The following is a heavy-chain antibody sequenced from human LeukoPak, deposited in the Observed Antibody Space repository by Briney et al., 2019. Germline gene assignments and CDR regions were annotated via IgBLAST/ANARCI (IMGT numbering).Heavy chain of an antibody. CDR2: IYYTGST. D-gene: IGHD4-17*01. CDR3: ASRAGNYGAGALEI. CDR1: GGSMGSSGYY. Sequence: SETLSLTCAVSGGSMGSSGYYWGWSRLPPGKGLESIGSIYYTGSTYYNPSLKSRVTISIDTSKKQFSLKLTSVTAADTAVYYCASRAGNYGAGALEIWGKGQWSPSLQ. V-gene: IGHV4-39*01. J-gene: IGHJ3*02.